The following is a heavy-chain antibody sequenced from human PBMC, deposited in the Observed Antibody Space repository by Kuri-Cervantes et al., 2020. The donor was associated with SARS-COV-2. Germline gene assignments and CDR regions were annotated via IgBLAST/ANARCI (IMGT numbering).Heavy chain of an antibody. CDR1: GYTFTSYG. CDR3: ARAGYYEFWSGFFQPNWFDP. Sequence: ASVKVSCKASGYTFTSYGISWVRQAPGQGLEWMGWISAYNGNTNYAQKFQGRVTMTRNTSISTAYMELSSLRSEDTAVYYCARAGYYEFWSGFFQPNWFDPWGQGTLVTVSS. CDR2: ISAYNGNT. V-gene: IGHV1-18*01. J-gene: IGHJ5*02. D-gene: IGHD3-3*01.